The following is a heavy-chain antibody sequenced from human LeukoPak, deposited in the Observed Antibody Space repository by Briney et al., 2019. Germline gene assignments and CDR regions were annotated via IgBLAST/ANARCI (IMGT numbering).Heavy chain of an antibody. J-gene: IGHJ3*02. CDR1: GYTFTSYG. D-gene: IGHD4-23*01. V-gene: IGHV1-18*01. CDR3: ARDREGAYGGNSDAFDI. CDR2: ISAYNGNT. Sequence: ASVKVSCKASGYTFTSYGISWVRQAPGQGLEWMGWISAYNGNTNYAQKLQGRVTMTTDTSTSTAYMELRSLRSDDTAVYYCARDREGAYGGNSDAFDIWGQGTMVTVSS.